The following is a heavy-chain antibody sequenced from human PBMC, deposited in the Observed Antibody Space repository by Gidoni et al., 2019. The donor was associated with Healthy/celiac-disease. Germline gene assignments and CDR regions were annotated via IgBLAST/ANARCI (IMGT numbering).Heavy chain of an antibody. D-gene: IGHD3-16*01. CDR2: ISGIGGST. J-gene: IGHJ3*02. Sequence: EVQLLESGGGLVQPGGSLRLSCAASGFTFRSYAMSWVRQAPGKGLEWVSAISGIGGSTYYADSVKGRFTISRDNSKNTLYLQMNSLRAEDTAVYYCAKDAIRIMITFGGDDAFDIWGQGTMVTVSS. CDR3: AKDAIRIMITFGGDDAFDI. CDR1: GFTFRSYA. V-gene: IGHV3-23*01.